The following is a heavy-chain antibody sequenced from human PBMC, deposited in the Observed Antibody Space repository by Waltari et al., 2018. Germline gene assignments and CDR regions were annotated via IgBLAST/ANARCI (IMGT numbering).Heavy chain of an antibody. CDR1: GFIVSSSF. CDR2: LSRGGVT. J-gene: IGHJ6*02. D-gene: IGHD3-10*01. Sequence: EVQLVESGGDLIQPGGSLRLSCAASGFIVSSSFMGWVRQAPGTGREWVSVLSRGGVTYAAASVKGRFTISRDTSKNTLSLQMNSLRADDTAVYYWVTVRGGVWGQGTTVTVSS. V-gene: IGHV3-53*02. CDR3: VTVRGGV.